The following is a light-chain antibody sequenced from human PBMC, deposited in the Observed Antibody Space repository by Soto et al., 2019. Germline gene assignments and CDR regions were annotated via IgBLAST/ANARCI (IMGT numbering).Light chain of an antibody. V-gene: IGLV3-25*02. J-gene: IGLJ1*01. Sequence: SYELTQPPSVSVSPGQTARITCSGDALPKQYASWYQQKPGQAPLLVIYKDSERPSGIPERFSGSSSGTTVTLTVSGVQAEDEADYFCQSADSSGTYVFGTGTKVTVL. CDR3: QSADSSGTYV. CDR2: KDS. CDR1: ALPKQY.